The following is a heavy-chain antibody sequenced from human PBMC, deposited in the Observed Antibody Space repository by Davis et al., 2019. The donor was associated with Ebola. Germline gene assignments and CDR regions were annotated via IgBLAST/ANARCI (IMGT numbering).Heavy chain of an antibody. CDR3: ARQGWSGYSLRHWLDP. V-gene: IGHV4-39*01. CDR1: GGSIISSSSY. CDR2: IYYGGIT. D-gene: IGHD3-3*01. J-gene: IGHJ5*02. Sequence: MPSETLSLTCTVSGGSIISSSSYWGWIRQPPRKGLEWIGSIYYGGITYYNPSLKSRVTISVDTSKNQFSLKLRSVTAADTAVYYCARQGWSGYSLRHWLDPWGRGTLVTVSS.